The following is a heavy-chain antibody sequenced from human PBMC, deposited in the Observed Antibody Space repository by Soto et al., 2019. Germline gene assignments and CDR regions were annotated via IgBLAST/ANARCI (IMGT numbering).Heavy chain of an antibody. Sequence: SVKVSCKASGGTFSSYAISWVRQAPGQGLEWMGGIIPIFGTANCAQKFQGRVTITADESTSTAYMELSSLRSEDTAVYYCARLCPGIAAAGPRPLDVWGQGTTVTVS. CDR1: GGTFSSYA. D-gene: IGHD6-13*01. V-gene: IGHV1-69*13. CDR3: ARLCPGIAAAGPRPLDV. J-gene: IGHJ6*02. CDR2: IIPIFGTA.